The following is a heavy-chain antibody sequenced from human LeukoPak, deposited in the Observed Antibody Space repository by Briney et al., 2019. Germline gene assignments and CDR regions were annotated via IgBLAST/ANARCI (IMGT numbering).Heavy chain of an antibody. CDR2: ISDAGGST. CDR1: GFTLSSYV. Sequence: GGSLRLSCVASGFTLSSYVMSWVRQAPGKGLKWVSAISDAGGSTNYADSVRGRFTISRDNSKNTLYPQMSSLRAEDTAVYFCARLSGGGYGPFDNWGQGTLVTVSS. V-gene: IGHV3-23*01. J-gene: IGHJ4*02. D-gene: IGHD5-12*01. CDR3: ARLSGGGYGPFDN.